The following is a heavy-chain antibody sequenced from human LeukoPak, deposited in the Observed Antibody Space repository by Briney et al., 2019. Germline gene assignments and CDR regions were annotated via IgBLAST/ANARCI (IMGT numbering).Heavy chain of an antibody. D-gene: IGHD3-9*01. J-gene: IGHJ6*02. CDR2: TKQAGSEK. CDR3: ARDRADLDILTGYYEHYGMDV. CDR1: GFSFSNYC. Sequence: GVSLRLSCAASGFSFSNYCMSWVRQAPGKGLEWVANTKQAGSEKYYVDSVKGRFTMSRDNAKKLLNLQMNSLRDEDTAVYYCARDRADLDILTGYYEHYGMDVWGQGTTVTVSS. V-gene: IGHV3-7*04.